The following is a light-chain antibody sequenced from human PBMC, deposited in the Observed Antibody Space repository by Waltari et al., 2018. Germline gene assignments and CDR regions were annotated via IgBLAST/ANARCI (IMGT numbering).Light chain of an antibody. CDR1: QSVSSSD. J-gene: IGKJ2*01. CDR3: QQYGSSTGYT. V-gene: IGKV3-20*01. CDR2: GAS. Sequence: EIVLTQSPGTLSLSPGERATLSCRASQSVSSSDLAWYQQRPGQAPRLFIYGASNRATAIPDRFSGSRSGTDFTLTISRLDPEDFAVYYCQQYGSSTGYTFGQGTKLEIK.